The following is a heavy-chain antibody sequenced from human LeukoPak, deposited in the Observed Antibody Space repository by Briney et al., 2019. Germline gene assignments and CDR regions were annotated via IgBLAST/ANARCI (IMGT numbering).Heavy chain of an antibody. CDR1: GFTFSNYE. Sequence: GGSLRLSCAASGFTFSNYEMSWVRQAPGKGLEWVSYISNSGSTIYYADSVKGRFTISGDNPKNTLYLQMNSLRAEDTAVYFCARELYYYDSGNYYLVYWGQGTLVTVSS. V-gene: IGHV3-48*03. J-gene: IGHJ4*02. D-gene: IGHD3-10*01. CDR2: ISNSGSTI. CDR3: ARELYYYDSGNYYLVY.